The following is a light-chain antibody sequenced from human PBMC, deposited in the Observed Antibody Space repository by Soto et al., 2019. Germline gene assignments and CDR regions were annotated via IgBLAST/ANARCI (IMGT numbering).Light chain of an antibody. CDR3: QQYHT. J-gene: IGKJ2*01. CDR2: DAS. CDR1: QDISNY. V-gene: IGKV1-33*01. Sequence: DIQMTQSPSSLSASVGDRVTITCQASQDISNYLKWYQQKPGKAPKLLIYDASNLETGVPSKFSGSGSGTDFTFTISSLQPEDIAAYYCQQYHTFGQGTKLEIK.